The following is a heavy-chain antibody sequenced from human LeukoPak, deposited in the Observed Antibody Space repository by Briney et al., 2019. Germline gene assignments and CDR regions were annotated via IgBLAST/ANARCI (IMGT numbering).Heavy chain of an antibody. V-gene: IGHV1-18*01. Sequence: ASVKVSRKASGYTFTSYGISWVRQAPGQGLEWMGWISAYNGNTNYAQKLQGRVTMTTDTSTSTAYMELSSLRSEDTAVYYCATVRDYYDSSGYWSWFDPWGQGTLVTVSS. J-gene: IGHJ5*02. CDR1: GYTFTSYG. CDR2: ISAYNGNT. D-gene: IGHD3-22*01. CDR3: ATVRDYYDSSGYWSWFDP.